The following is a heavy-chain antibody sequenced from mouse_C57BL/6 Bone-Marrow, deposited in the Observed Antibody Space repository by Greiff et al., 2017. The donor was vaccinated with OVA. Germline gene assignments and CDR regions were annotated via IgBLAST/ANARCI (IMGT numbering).Heavy chain of an antibody. V-gene: IGHV1-59*01. CDR3: AREEGYGGFDY. CDR1: GYNINGYW. CDR2: IDPSDSDT. Sequence: VQLQQSGAELVRPGTSVKLSCTASGYNINGYWMHWVKQRPGQGLEWIGVIDPSDSDTKYNPKFKGKATMTADTSSNTAYMQLSSLTSEDSAVYYCAREEGYGGFDYWGQGTTLTVSS. J-gene: IGHJ2*01. D-gene: IGHD2-2*01.